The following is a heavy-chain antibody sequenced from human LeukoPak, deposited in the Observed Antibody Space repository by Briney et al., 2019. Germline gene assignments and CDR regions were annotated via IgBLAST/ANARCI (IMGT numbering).Heavy chain of an antibody. CDR1: GGSISSSSYY. CDR3: AAPYYYGSGSFNFDY. CDR2: IYYSGST. Sequence: SETLSLTCTVSGGSISSSSYYWGWIRQPPGKGLEWIGRIYYSGSTYYNPSLKSRVTISVDTSKNQFSLKLSSVTAADTAVYYCAAPYYYGSGSFNFDYWGQGTLVTVSS. D-gene: IGHD3-10*01. V-gene: IGHV4-39*01. J-gene: IGHJ4*02.